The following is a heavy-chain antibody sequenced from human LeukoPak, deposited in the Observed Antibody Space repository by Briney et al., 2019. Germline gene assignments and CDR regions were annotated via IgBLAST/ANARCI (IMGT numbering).Heavy chain of an antibody. Sequence: KPSETLSLTCVVSGGSLSSTSYYWAWIRQPPGKGLEWIGRIYYSGSTYYSPSLKSRVTISVDTSKNPFSLKLSSVTAADTAVYYCARLLRVGYCSTTTCNWFDPWGQGTLVTVSS. CDR2: IYYSGST. V-gene: IGHV4-39*07. CDR3: ARLLRVGYCSTTTCNWFDP. J-gene: IGHJ5*02. CDR1: GGSLSSTSYY. D-gene: IGHD2-2*03.